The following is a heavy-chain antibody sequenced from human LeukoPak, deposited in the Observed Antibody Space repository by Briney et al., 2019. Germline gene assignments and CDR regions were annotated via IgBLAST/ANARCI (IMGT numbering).Heavy chain of an antibody. V-gene: IGHV3-53*01. Sequence: GRSLRLSCAASGFTVSSNYMSWVRQAPGKGLEWVSVIYSGGSTYYADSVKGRFTISRDNSKSTLYIQMNSLRAEDTAVYYCARAKPKNMVRGLIMRRESRYYFDYWGQGTLVTVSS. CDR1: GFTVSSNY. J-gene: IGHJ4*02. CDR2: IYSGGST. D-gene: IGHD3-10*01. CDR3: ARAKPKNMVRGLIMRRESRYYFDY.